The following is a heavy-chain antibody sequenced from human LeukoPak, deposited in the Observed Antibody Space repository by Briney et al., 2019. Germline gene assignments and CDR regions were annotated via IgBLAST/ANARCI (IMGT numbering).Heavy chain of an antibody. J-gene: IGHJ4*02. D-gene: IGHD6-19*01. Sequence: SETLSLTCTVSGGSISSYYWSWIRQPPGKGLEWIGNIYYSGSTNYNPSLKSRVTISVDTSKNQFSLKLSSVTAADTAVYYCVRITVAGLYFFDYWGQGSLVSVSS. CDR1: GGSISSYY. V-gene: IGHV4-59*01. CDR2: IYYSGST. CDR3: VRITVAGLYFFDY.